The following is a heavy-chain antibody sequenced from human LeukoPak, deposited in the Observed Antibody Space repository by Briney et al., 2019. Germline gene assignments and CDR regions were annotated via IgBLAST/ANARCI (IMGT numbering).Heavy chain of an antibody. CDR3: AKTFPYGTTWYGFCDY. V-gene: IGHV3-48*02. Sequence: GGSLRLSCAASGFIFSNYNMNWVRQTPGKGLEWLSYISSSSGTIYYADSVKGRFTISRDNSKNMLYLQMNSLRDEDTAVYYCAKTFPYGTTWYGFCDYWGQGALVTVSS. J-gene: IGHJ4*02. CDR1: GFIFSNYN. D-gene: IGHD3-3*01. CDR2: ISSSSGTI.